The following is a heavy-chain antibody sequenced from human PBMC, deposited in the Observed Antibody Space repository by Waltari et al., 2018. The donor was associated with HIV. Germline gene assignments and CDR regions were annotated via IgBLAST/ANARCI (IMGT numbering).Heavy chain of an antibody. D-gene: IGHD5-12*01. V-gene: IGHV4-34*01. J-gene: IGHJ4*02. CDR1: GDHFFGQY. CDR3: AREVYSGYDRGIDY. Sequence: QVQLQQWGAGLLKPSETLSLTCAVHGDHFFGQYWSWIRQPPGKGLEWIGEISTSGSAHYNPSLESLVTISLDTSKKQISLNLSSVIAADTAVYCCAREVYSGYDRGIDYWGQGTLVTVSS. CDR2: ISTSGSA.